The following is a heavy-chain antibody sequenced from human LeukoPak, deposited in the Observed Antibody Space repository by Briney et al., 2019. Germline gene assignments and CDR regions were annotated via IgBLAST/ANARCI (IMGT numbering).Heavy chain of an antibody. CDR3: ARWSSSWYSFDY. D-gene: IGHD6-13*01. CDR1: GGSFSGYY. V-gene: IGHV4-34*01. J-gene: IGHJ4*02. CDR2: INHSGST. Sequence: SETLSLTGAVYGGSFSGYYWSWIRQPPGKGLEWIGEINHSGSTNYNPSLKSRVTISVDTSKNQLSLRLSSVTAADTAVYYCARWSSSWYSFDYWGQGTLVTVSS.